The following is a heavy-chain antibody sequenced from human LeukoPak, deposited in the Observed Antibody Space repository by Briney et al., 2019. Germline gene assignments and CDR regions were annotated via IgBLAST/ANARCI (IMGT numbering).Heavy chain of an antibody. V-gene: IGHV3-21*01. D-gene: IGHD4-17*01. CDR1: GFTFSSYS. CDR3: AREYGDYPSNYYGMDV. Sequence: GGSLRLSCAASGFTFSSYSMNWLRQAPGKGLAWVSSISSSSSYIYYADSVKGRFTISSDNAKNSLYLQMNSLRAEDTAVYYCAREYGDYPSNYYGMDVWGQGTTVTVSS. CDR2: ISSSSSYI. J-gene: IGHJ6*02.